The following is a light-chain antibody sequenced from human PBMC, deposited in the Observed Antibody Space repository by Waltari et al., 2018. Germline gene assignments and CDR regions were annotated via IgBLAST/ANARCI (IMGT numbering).Light chain of an antibody. CDR2: NVN. V-gene: IGLV2-14*03. J-gene: IGLJ2*01. CDR1: STDVGGYNY. CDR3: SSYSPSTTLGI. Sequence: QSALTQPASVSGSPGQSIPISCTGTSTDVGGYNYVSWYQQHPGKAPKLLIYNVNNRPSGISNRFSGSKSGNTASLTISGLQDEDEADYYCSSYSPSTTLGIFGGGTRLTVL.